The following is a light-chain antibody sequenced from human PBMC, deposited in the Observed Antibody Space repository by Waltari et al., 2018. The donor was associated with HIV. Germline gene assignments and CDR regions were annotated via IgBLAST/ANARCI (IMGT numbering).Light chain of an antibody. CDR3: SSRASSGKHHWV. V-gene: IGLV3-19*01. Sequence: SSELTQDPAVSVALGQTVRITCQGDSLRSYYASWYQQKPGQAPVLVIYNNNNRRSVIPDRFSGSSLRNTASLTMTGAQAEDEADYYCSSRASSGKHHWVFGAGTKLTVL. CDR1: SLRSYY. CDR2: NNN. J-gene: IGLJ3*02.